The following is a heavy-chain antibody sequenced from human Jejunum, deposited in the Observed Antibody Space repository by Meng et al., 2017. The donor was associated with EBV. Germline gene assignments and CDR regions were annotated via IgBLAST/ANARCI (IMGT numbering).Heavy chain of an antibody. CDR3: AGNGYYALEY. CDR2: IYHGGGT. V-gene: IGHV4-4*02. J-gene: IGHJ4*02. D-gene: IGHD3-22*01. Sequence: VQLKEAGPRLEKPSGTLSLTCVVSGGSISDNDWWSWVRQPPGKGLEWLGEIYHGGGTNYNPSLESRVTISVDKSKNQFSLKLNSVTVADTAVYYCAGNGYYALEYWGPGILVTVSS. CDR1: GGSISDNDW.